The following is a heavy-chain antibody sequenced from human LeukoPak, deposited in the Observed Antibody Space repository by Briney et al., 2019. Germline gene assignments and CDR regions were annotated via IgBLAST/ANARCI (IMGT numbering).Heavy chain of an antibody. V-gene: IGHV3-23*01. CDR1: GLTFSSYA. D-gene: IGHD5-24*01. Sequence: GGSLRLSCAASGLTFSSYAMTWVRQAPGKGLEWVSAISRSGGSTNYADSVKGRFTISRDNSKNTVYLQMNSLRAEDTAVYYCARWGVGWLQFSDAFGIWGQGTMVTVSS. J-gene: IGHJ3*02. CDR2: ISRSGGST. CDR3: ARWGVGWLQFSDAFGI.